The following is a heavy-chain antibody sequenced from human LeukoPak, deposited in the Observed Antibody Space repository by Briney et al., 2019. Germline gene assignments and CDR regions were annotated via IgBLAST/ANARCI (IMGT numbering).Heavy chain of an antibody. Sequence: ASVKVSCKASGYTFTSYDINWVRQATGQGLEWMGWMNPNSGNTGYAQKLQGRVTMTRNTSISTAYMELSSLRSEDTAVYYCARAGKIIAARLGLYNWFDPWGQGTLVTVSS. CDR1: GYTFTSYD. J-gene: IGHJ5*02. CDR2: MNPNSGNT. D-gene: IGHD6-6*01. V-gene: IGHV1-8*01. CDR3: ARAGKIIAARLGLYNWFDP.